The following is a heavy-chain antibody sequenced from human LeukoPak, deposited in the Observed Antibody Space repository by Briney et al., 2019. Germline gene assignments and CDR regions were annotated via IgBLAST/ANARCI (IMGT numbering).Heavy chain of an antibody. CDR3: ARVGESSGWSHPFDY. D-gene: IGHD6-13*01. CDR1: GFTVSSNY. Sequence: PGGSLRLSCAASGFTVSSNYMSWVRQAPGKGLEWVSVIYSGGSTYYADSVKGRFTISRDNSKNTLYLQMNSLRAEDTAVYYCARVGESSGWSHPFDYWGQGTLVTVSP. J-gene: IGHJ4*02. V-gene: IGHV3-53*01. CDR2: IYSGGST.